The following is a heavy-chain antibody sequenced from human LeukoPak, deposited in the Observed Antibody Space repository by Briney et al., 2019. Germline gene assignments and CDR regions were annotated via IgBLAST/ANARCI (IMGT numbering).Heavy chain of an antibody. CDR3: ARGIGAAAGTWFWFDP. CDR1: GGSISSGDYY. V-gene: IGHV4-30-4*01. D-gene: IGHD6-13*01. CDR2: IYYCGST. J-gene: IGHJ5*02. Sequence: SQTLSLTCTVSGGSISSGDYYWSWIRQPPGKGLEWIGYIYYCGSTYYNPSLKSRVTISVDTSKNQFSLKLSSVTAADTAVYYCARGIGAAAGTWFWFDPWGQGTLVTVSS.